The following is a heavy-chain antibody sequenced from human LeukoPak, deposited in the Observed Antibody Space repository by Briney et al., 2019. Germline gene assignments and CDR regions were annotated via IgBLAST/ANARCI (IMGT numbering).Heavy chain of an antibody. V-gene: IGHV3-23*01. CDR1: GFTFSSYA. CDR3: AKSGYSGYETFDY. Sequence: GGSLRLSCAASGFTFSSYAMSWVRQAPGKGLEWVSAISGSGGSTYYADSVRGRFTISRDNSKNTLYLQMNSLRAEDTAVYYCAKSGYSGYETFDYWGQGTLVTVSS. D-gene: IGHD5-12*01. J-gene: IGHJ4*02. CDR2: ISGSGGST.